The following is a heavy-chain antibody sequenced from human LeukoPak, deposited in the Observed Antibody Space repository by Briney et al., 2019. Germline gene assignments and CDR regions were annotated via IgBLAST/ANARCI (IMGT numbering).Heavy chain of an antibody. CDR1: GGSINSSSYY. CDR3: SRLGCSSTNCYGRSAFDI. V-gene: IGHV4-39*01. D-gene: IGHD2-2*01. Sequence: SETLSLTCTVSGGSINSSSYYWGWIRQPPGKGLEWIGSIYYSGSTYYNPSLKSRVTISVDTSKNQFSLRLSSVTATDTAVYYCSRLGCSSTNCYGRSAFDIWGQGTMVTVSS. CDR2: IYYSGST. J-gene: IGHJ3*02.